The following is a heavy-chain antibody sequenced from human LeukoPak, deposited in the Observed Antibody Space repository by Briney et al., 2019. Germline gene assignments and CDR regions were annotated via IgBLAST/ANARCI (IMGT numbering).Heavy chain of an antibody. D-gene: IGHD2-2*01. J-gene: IGHJ4*02. Sequence: SVKVSCKASGGTFSSCAISWVRQAPGQGLEWMGRIIPILGIANYAQKFQGRVTITADKSTSTAYMELSSLRSEDTAVYYCARDSCSSTSCYDAYWGQGTLVTVSS. V-gene: IGHV1-69*04. CDR1: GGTFSSCA. CDR2: IIPILGIA. CDR3: ARDSCSSTSCYDAY.